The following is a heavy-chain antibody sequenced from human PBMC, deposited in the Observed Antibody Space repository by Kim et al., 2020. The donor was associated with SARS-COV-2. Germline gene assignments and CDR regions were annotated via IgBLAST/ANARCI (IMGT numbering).Heavy chain of an antibody. V-gene: IGHV3-30*04. CDR2: ISYDGSNR. CDR3: ARAYGSGDYLFYFDS. J-gene: IGHJ4*01. CDR1: GFTFSGHG. D-gene: IGHD3-10*01. Sequence: GGSLRLSCTASGFTFSGHGLHWVRQAPGKGLEWVTGISYDGSNRYYADSVQGRFTISRDNSKNTLYVQMNSLRVEDTAVYYCARAYGSGDYLFYFDSWG.